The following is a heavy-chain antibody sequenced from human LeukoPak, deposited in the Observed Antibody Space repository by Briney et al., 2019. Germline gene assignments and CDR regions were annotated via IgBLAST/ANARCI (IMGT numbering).Heavy chain of an antibody. CDR2: MNPNSGNT. J-gene: IGHJ4*02. CDR3: ARKIAAAALPQFDY. D-gene: IGHD6-13*01. Sequence: GASVKVSCKASGCTFTSYDINWVRQATGQGLEWMGWMNPNSGNTGYAQKFQGRVTITRNTSISTAYMELSSLRSEDTAVYYCARKIAAAALPQFDYWGQGTLVTVSS. V-gene: IGHV1-8*03. CDR1: GCTFTSYD.